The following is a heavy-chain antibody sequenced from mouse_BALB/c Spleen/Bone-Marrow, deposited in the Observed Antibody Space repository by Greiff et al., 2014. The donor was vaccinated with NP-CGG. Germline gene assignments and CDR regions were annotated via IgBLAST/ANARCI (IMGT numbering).Heavy chain of an antibody. V-gene: IGHV14-3*02. CDR3: ASYAYGYYFDY. D-gene: IGHD2-2*01. CDR2: IDPANGNT. J-gene: IGHJ2*01. CDR1: GFNVKDTY. Sequence: VQLQPSGAELVKPGASVKLSCTASGFNVKDTYIHWVKQRPEQGLEWIGRIDPANGNTKYDPKFQGKATITADTSSNTAYLQLSSLTSEDTAVYYCASYAYGYYFDYWGQGTTLTVSS.